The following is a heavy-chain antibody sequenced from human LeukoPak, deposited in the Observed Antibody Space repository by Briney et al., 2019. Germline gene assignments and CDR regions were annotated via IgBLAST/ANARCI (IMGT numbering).Heavy chain of an antibody. CDR3: ARDLGVVVPAAIFDP. Sequence: PSETLSLTCTVSGGSISSYYWSWIRQPPGKGLEWIGYIYYSGSTNYNPPLKSRVTISVDTSKNQFSLKLSSVTAADTAVYYCARDLGVVVPAAIFDPWGQGTLVTVSS. D-gene: IGHD2-2*01. CDR2: IYYSGST. CDR1: GGSISSYY. J-gene: IGHJ5*02. V-gene: IGHV4-59*01.